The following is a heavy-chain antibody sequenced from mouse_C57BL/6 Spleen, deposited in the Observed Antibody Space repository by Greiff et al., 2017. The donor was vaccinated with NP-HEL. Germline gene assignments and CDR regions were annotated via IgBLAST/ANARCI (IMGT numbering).Heavy chain of an antibody. CDR2: INPNNGGT. CDR3: ARGEWWKFDY. J-gene: IGHJ2*01. D-gene: IGHD1-1*02. V-gene: IGHV1-26*01. CDR1: GYTFTDYY. Sequence: EVQLQQSGPELVKPGASVKISCKASGYTFTDYYMNWVKQSHGKSLEWIGDINPNNGGTSYNQKFKGKATLTVDKSSSTAYMELRSLTSEDSAVYYCARGEWWKFDYWGQGTTLTVSS.